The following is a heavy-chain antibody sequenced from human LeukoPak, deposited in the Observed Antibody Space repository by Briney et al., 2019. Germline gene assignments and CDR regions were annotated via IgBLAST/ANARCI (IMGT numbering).Heavy chain of an antibody. CDR3: ARVEILAAAGPFDY. CDR1: TLYFTNYW. Sequence: GGSLRLSCTASTLYFTNYWMHWVRQVPGKGLAWVSRIDRDGITTHYADSVKGRFTISRHNAKNTVYLQMNSLRAEDTAVYYCARVEILAAAGPFDYWGQGTLVTVSS. D-gene: IGHD6-13*01. CDR2: IDRDGITT. J-gene: IGHJ4*02. V-gene: IGHV3-74*01.